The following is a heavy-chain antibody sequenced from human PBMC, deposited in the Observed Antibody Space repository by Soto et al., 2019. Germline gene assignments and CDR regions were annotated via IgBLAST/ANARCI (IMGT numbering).Heavy chain of an antibody. J-gene: IGHJ4*02. CDR1: GGSISSYY. V-gene: IGHV4-59*01. CDR2: IYYSGST. D-gene: IGHD3-22*01. Sequence: PSETLSLTCTVSGGSISSYYWSWIRQPPGKGLEWIGYIYYSGSTNYNPSLKSRVTISVDTSKNQFSLKLSSVTAADTAVYYCARATTYHYDSSGYYDYWGPGALVPVYS. CDR3: ARATTYHYDSSGYYDY.